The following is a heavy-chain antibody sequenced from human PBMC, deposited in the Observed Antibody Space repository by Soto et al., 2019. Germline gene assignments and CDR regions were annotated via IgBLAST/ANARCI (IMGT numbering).Heavy chain of an antibody. CDR2: IYYSGST. CDR3: ASEIRDYDFWSGPNWFDP. J-gene: IGHJ5*02. CDR1: GGSVSSGSYY. Sequence: PSETLSLTCTVSGGSVSSGSYYWSWIRQPPGKGLEWIGYIYYSGSTNYNPSLKSRVTISVDTSKNQFSLKLSSVTAADTAVYYCASEIRDYDFWSGPNWFDPWGQGTLVTVS. D-gene: IGHD3-3*01. V-gene: IGHV4-61*01.